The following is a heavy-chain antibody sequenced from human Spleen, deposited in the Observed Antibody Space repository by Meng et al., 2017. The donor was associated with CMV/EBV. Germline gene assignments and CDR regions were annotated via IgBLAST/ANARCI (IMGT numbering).Heavy chain of an antibody. D-gene: IGHD3/OR15-3a*01. CDR3: ARERGLGFRGLNDALDI. J-gene: IGHJ3*02. Sequence: GESLKISCAASGFTFSDHYMSWIRQTPGKGLEWLSYISSSGTIIYYADSVKGRFTTSRDNAKTSLYLQMDSLRAEDTAVYSCARERGLGFRGLNDALDIWGQGTMVTVSS. CDR2: ISSSGTII. V-gene: IGHV3-11*04. CDR1: GFTFSDHY.